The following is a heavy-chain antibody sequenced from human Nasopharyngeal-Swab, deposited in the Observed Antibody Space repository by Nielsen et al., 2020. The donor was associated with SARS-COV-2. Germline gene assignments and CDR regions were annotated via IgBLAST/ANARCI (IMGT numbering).Heavy chain of an antibody. CDR3: ARIPNYYDSSGYYGMDV. V-gene: IGHV4-61*01. CDR1: GGSVSSGSYY. CDR2: IYYSGST. Sequence: SETLSLTCTVSGGSVSSGSYYWSWIRQPPGKGLEWIGYIYYSGSTNYNPSLKSRVTISVDTSKNQFSLKLSSVTAADTAVYYCARIPNYYDSSGYYGMDVWGQGTTVTVSS. D-gene: IGHD3-22*01. J-gene: IGHJ6*02.